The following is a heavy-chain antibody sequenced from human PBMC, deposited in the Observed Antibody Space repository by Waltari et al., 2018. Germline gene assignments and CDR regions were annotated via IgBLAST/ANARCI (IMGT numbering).Heavy chain of an antibody. J-gene: IGHJ4*02. V-gene: IGHV4-34*02. D-gene: IGHD5-12*01. Sequence: QVQLQQWGAGLLKPSETLSLTCAVYGGSFSGYYWSWIRQPPGKGRECIGEINDSGSTHYNPSRKIRGTISVDTAKSQCSLKLSSVTAADTAVYYCARGRLRPRPNFDYWGQGTQVTVSS. CDR1: GGSFSGYY. CDR3: ARGRLRPRPNFDY. CDR2: INDSGST.